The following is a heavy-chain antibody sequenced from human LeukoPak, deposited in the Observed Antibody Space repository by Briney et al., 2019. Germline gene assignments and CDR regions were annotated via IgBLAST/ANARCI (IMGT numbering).Heavy chain of an antibody. CDR3: AREYCSGGSCYSDY. J-gene: IGHJ4*02. CDR1: GGSISGYY. CDR2: IYYSGST. Sequence: SETLPLTCTVSGGSISGYYWSWIRQPPGKGLEWIGYIYYSGSTNYNPSLKSRVTVSVDTSKNQFSLKLSSVTAADTAVYYCAREYCSGGSCYSDYWGQGTLVTVSS. V-gene: IGHV4-59*01. D-gene: IGHD2-15*01.